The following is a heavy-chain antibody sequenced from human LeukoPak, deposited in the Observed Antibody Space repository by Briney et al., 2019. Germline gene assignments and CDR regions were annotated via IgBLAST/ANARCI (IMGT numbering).Heavy chain of an antibody. D-gene: IGHD6-19*01. V-gene: IGHV3-74*01. CDR2: INSDGSST. CDR3: ARVIAVAGTGYYYYGMDV. Sequence: GGSLRLSCAASGFTFSSYWMHWVRQAPGKRLVWVSRINSDGSSTSYADSVKGRFTISRDNAKNTLYLQMNSLRAEDTAVYYCARVIAVAGTGYYYYGMDVWGQGTTVTVSS. J-gene: IGHJ6*02. CDR1: GFTFSSYW.